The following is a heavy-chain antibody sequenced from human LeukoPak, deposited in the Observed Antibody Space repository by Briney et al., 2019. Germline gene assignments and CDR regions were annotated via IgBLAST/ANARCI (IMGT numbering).Heavy chain of an antibody. CDR2: ISYDGSNK. CDR1: GFTFSSHG. CDR3: AKDFVYCSGGSCYGLDY. D-gene: IGHD2-15*01. Sequence: PGGSLRLSCAASGFTFSSHGMHWVRQAPGKGLEWVAVISYDGSNKYYADSVKGRFTISRDNSKNTLYLQMNSLRAEDTAVYYCAKDFVYCSGGSCYGLDYWGQGTLVTVSS. V-gene: IGHV3-30*18. J-gene: IGHJ4*02.